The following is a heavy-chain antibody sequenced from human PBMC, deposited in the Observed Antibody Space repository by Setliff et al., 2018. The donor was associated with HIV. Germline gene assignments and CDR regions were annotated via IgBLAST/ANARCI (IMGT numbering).Heavy chain of an antibody. CDR1: GGSISSSSYY. Sequence: PSETLSLTCTVSGGSISSSSYYWGWIRQAPGKDLEWIGEINHNGGTNYNPSLKSRVTISVDTSKNQFSLKLNSVTAADTAVYYCATIPAYYYGSGSYPGALDIWGQGTMVTVSS. V-gene: IGHV4-39*07. J-gene: IGHJ3*02. CDR2: INHNGGT. CDR3: ATIPAYYYGSGSYPGALDI. D-gene: IGHD3-10*01.